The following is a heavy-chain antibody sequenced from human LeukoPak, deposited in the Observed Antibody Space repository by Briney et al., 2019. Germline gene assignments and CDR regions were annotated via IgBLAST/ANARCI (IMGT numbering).Heavy chain of an antibody. Sequence: GGSLRLSCAASGFTFSSYGMHWVRQAPGKGLEWVAVIWYDGSRQDYADSVKGQFTISRDKSKNTLYLQMDSLRGEDTAVYYCARAVGSSSESDYWGQGTLVTVSS. CDR2: IWYDGSRQ. CDR3: ARAVGSSSESDY. J-gene: IGHJ4*02. CDR1: GFTFSSYG. V-gene: IGHV3-33*01. D-gene: IGHD6-6*01.